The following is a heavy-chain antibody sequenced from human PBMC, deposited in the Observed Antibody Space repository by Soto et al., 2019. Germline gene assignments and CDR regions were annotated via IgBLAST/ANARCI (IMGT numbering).Heavy chain of an antibody. CDR1: CGSISTYY. D-gene: IGHD2-2*01. CDR2: IYYGGSA. Sequence: SETLSLTCTVSCGSISTYYWSWIRQPPGKGLEWIGYIYYGGSADYNPSLKSRVTISLGTSKNQFSLNLSSVTAADTAVYFCARDRAAAIGYYYYYGMDVWGQGTTVTVSS. V-gene: IGHV4-59*01. J-gene: IGHJ6*02. CDR3: ARDRAAAIGYYYYYGMDV.